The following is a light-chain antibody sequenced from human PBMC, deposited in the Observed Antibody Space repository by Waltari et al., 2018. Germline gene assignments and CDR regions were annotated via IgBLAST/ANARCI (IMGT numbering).Light chain of an antibody. Sequence: DIQMTQSPSSVSASVGDRVTLTCRASQGIASRLAWYQQKPGKAPKLLIYDASSLHSGVPSRFSGSGSGTDFTLTISSLQPEDVAVYYCQQYYSTPITFGQGTRLEIK. J-gene: IGKJ5*01. CDR2: DAS. CDR3: QQYYSTPIT. V-gene: IGKV1-12*01. CDR1: QGIASR.